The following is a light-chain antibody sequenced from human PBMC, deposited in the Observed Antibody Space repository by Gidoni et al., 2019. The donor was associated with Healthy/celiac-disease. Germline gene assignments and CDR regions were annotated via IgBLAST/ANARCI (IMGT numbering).Light chain of an antibody. CDR2: AAS. Sequence: DIQMTQSPSSPSAALGDRVTITCRASQSISSYLNWYQQQPGKAPKLLIYAASSLQSGVPSRFSGSGSGTDFTLTISSLQPEDFAPYYCQQSYSTPFLFTFGPGTKVDIK. CDR1: QSISSY. V-gene: IGKV1-39*01. J-gene: IGKJ3*01. CDR3: QQSYSTPFLFT.